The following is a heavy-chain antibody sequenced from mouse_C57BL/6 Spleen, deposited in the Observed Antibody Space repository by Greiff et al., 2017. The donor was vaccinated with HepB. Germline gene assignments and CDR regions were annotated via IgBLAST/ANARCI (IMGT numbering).Heavy chain of an antibody. D-gene: IGHD1-1*01. J-gene: IGHJ1*03. Sequence: EVKLVESGGDLVKPGGSLKLSFPASGFTFSSYGISWVRQTPSKRLEWVATISSVGSYTYYPDSVKGRFPISRDNAKNTLYLQMSSLKSEDTAMYYCARHDYYGSSSYWYFDVWGTGTTVTVSS. V-gene: IGHV5-6*02. CDR3: ARHDYYGSSSYWYFDV. CDR2: ISSVGSYT. CDR1: GFTFSSYG.